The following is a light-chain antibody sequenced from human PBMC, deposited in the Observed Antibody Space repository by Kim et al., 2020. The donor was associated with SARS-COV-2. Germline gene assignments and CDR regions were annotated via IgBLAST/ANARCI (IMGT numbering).Light chain of an antibody. CDR3: AVWDDTLSGVA. Sequence: GQNIIFSSSGRTSISGSNKVNWYQQLPGTAPQLLIYSNDQRPSGVPDRFSASKSGTSASLAITGLQSDDEADYYCAVWDDTLSGVAFGGGTQLTVL. V-gene: IGLV1-44*01. J-gene: IGLJ2*01. CDR2: SND. CDR1: TSISGSNK.